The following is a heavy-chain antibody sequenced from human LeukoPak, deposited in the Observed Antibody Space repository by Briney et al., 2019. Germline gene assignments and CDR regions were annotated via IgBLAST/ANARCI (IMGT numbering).Heavy chain of an antibody. CDR3: ASPPAGYSSSWYGN. CDR2: IYTSGST. CDR1: GGSISSGSYY. D-gene: IGHD6-13*01. Sequence: SETLSPTCTVSGGSISSGSYYWSWIRQPAGKGLEWIGRIYTSGSTNYNPSLKSRVTISVDTSKNQFSLKLSSVTAADTAVYYCASPPAGYSSSWYGNWGQGTLVTVSS. J-gene: IGHJ4*02. V-gene: IGHV4-61*02.